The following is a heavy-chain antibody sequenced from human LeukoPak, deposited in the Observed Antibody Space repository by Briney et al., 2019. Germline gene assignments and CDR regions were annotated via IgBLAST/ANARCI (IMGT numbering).Heavy chain of an antibody. CDR1: GFTISGNY. Sequence: GGSLRLSCAASGFTISGNYMTWVRQAPGKGLEWVSVTWSGGNTYYVDSVKGRFTISSDSSKNTLYLQMNSLRPEDTAVYYRARPLYESRPLWGQGTLVTVSS. V-gene: IGHV3-66*04. CDR2: TWSGGNT. CDR3: ARPLYESRPL. D-gene: IGHD3-22*01. J-gene: IGHJ4*02.